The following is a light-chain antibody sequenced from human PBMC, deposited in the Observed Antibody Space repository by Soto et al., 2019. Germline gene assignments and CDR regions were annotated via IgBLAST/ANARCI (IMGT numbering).Light chain of an antibody. CDR1: SSNIGRNY. CDR3: ATWDDSLRGFFV. CDR2: RND. J-gene: IGLJ1*01. V-gene: IGLV1-47*01. Sequence: QSVLTQPPSASGTSGQRVTISCSGGSSNIGRNYVFWFQRLPGTAPKLLIYRNDQRPSGVPDRFSGSKSGTSASLAISGLRSEDEGHYYCATWDDSLRGFFVFGTGTKVTVL.